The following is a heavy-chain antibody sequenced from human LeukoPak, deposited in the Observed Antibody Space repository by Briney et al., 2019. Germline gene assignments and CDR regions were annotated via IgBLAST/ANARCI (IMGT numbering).Heavy chain of an antibody. CDR2: IGTSGSTT. J-gene: IGHJ4*02. CDR3: ARREVVAATLKY. D-gene: IGHD2-15*01. CDR1: GFSFSRYE. V-gene: IGHV3-48*03. Sequence: GGSLRLSCAASGFSFSRYEMNWVRQAPAKGLEWLSYIGTSGSTTYYADSVKGRFTISRDNAKNSLYLQMSSLRADDTAVYYCARREVVAATLKYWGQGTLVTVSS.